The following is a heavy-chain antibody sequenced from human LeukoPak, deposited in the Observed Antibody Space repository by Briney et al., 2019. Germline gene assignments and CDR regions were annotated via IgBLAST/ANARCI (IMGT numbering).Heavy chain of an antibody. Sequence: GGSLSLSCAASGFIFDDYAMHWVRQAPGKGLEWVALIVWDGESTYYAASMRGRFIISRDNSDNSLYLQMNNLKAEDTAIYYCAKDGSRGYSSTGYYMDAWGKGTTVIVSS. V-gene: IGHV3-43D*04. CDR2: IVWDGEST. CDR1: GFIFDDYA. D-gene: IGHD6-19*01. CDR3: AKDGSRGYSSTGYYMDA. J-gene: IGHJ6*03.